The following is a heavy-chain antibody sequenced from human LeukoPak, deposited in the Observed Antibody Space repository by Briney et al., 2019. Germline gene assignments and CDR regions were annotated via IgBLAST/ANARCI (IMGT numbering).Heavy chain of an antibody. D-gene: IGHD1-1*01. CDR3: ARETYNNYSGMDV. Sequence: ASVKASCKASGYTFSNYYMHWVRQAPGQGLEWMGVTNPRGGSTTYAQKFQGRVTMSRDTSTSTVHMELSSLRSEDTAVYYCARETYNNYSGMDVWGQGTTVTVSS. CDR1: GYTFSNYY. J-gene: IGHJ6*02. V-gene: IGHV1-46*01. CDR2: TNPRGGST.